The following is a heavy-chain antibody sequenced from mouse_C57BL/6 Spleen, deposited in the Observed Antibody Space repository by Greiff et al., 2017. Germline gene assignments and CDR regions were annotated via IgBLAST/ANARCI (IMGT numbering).Heavy chain of an antibody. CDR3: TGGLRRGVPFDY. CDR2: IYPGNSDT. D-gene: IGHD2-4*01. V-gene: IGHV1-5*01. CDR1: GYTFTSYW. J-gene: IGHJ2*01. Sequence: VQLQQSGTVLARPGASVKMSCKTSGYTFTSYWMHWVKQRPGQGLEWIGAIYPGNSDTSYNQKFKGKAKLTAVTSASTAYMELSSLTNEDSAVYYCTGGLRRGVPFDYWGQGTTLTVSS.